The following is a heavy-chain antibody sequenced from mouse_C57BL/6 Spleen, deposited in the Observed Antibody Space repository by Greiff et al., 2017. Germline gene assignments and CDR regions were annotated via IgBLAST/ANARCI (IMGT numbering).Heavy chain of an antibody. D-gene: IGHD3-2*02. CDR3: AIEGAQANWFAY. Sequence: QVQLQQPGAELVKPGASVKVSCKASGYTFTSYWMHWVKQRPGQGLEWIGRINPSDSDTNYNQKFKGQATLTVDKSSTTAYMQLSSLTSEDSAVYYCAIEGAQANWFAYWGQGTLVTVSA. J-gene: IGHJ3*01. CDR1: GYTFTSYW. CDR2: INPSDSDT. V-gene: IGHV1-74*01.